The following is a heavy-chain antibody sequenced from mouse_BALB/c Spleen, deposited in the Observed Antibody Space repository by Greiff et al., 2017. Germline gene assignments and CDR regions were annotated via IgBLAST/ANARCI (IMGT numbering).Heavy chain of an antibody. Sequence: EVKLMESGGGLVQPGGSLKLSCAASGFTFSSYTMPWVRQTPGKRLEWVAYISNGGGSTYYPDTVKGRFTISRDNAKNTLYLQMSSLKSEDTAMYFCARRGITTAAFAYWGQGTLVTVSA. J-gene: IGHJ3*01. D-gene: IGHD2-4*01. CDR3: ARRGITTAAFAY. CDR2: ISNGGGST. V-gene: IGHV5-12-2*01. CDR1: GFTFSSYT.